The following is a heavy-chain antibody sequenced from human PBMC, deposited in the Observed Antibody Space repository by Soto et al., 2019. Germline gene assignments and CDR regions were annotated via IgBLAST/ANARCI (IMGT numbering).Heavy chain of an antibody. Sequence: GGSLRLSCAASGFTFSSYWMSWVRQAPGKGLEWVADIKQDGSEIYYVDSVKGRFTISRDNAKNSLYLQMNSLRAEDTAVYYCARDLRDYASEFDYWGQGTLVTVSS. V-gene: IGHV3-7*01. D-gene: IGHD4-17*01. J-gene: IGHJ4*02. CDR1: GFTFSSYW. CDR3: ARDLRDYASEFDY. CDR2: IKQDGSEI.